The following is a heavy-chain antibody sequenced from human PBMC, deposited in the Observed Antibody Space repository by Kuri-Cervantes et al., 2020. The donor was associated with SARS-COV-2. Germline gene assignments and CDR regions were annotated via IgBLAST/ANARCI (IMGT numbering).Heavy chain of an antibody. J-gene: IGHJ4*02. CDR3: ARGFNLYSSSWFSYFDY. CDR1: GFTFSSYS. Sequence: ETLSLTCAASGFTFSSYSMNWVRQAPGKGLEWVSSISSSSSYICYADSVKGRFTISRDNAKNSLYLQMNSLRAEDTAVYYCARGFNLYSSSWFSYFDYWGQGTLVTVSS. CDR2: ISSSSSYI. D-gene: IGHD6-13*01. V-gene: IGHV3-21*01.